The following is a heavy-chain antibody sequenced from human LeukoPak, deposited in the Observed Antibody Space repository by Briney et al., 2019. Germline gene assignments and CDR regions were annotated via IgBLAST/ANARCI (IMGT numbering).Heavy chain of an antibody. CDR1: GFTVSSNS. Sequence: GGSLRLSCTVSGFTVSSNSMSWVRQAPGKGLEWVSFIYSDNTHYSDSVKGRFTISRDNAKNSLYLQMNSLRAEDTAVYYCARVAMVRGVIGRHYYYYMDVWGKGTTVTISS. CDR3: ARVAMVRGVIGRHYYYYMDV. V-gene: IGHV3-53*01. D-gene: IGHD3-10*01. CDR2: IYSDNT. J-gene: IGHJ6*03.